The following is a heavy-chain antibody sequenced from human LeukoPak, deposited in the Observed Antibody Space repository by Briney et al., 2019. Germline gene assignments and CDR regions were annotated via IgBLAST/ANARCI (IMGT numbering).Heavy chain of an antibody. CDR1: GFTFGRHW. CDR3: ARDIPYSGAYEYEC. Sequence: PGGSLRLSCAASGFTFGRHWMSWVRQAPGKGMEWVANINEEGSVKYYVESVKGRFTISRDNAKNSLNLQMNSLIGEDTAVYYCARDIPYSGAYEYECWGQGTLVTVSS. V-gene: IGHV3-7*01. D-gene: IGHD4-11*01. CDR2: INEEGSVK. J-gene: IGHJ4*02.